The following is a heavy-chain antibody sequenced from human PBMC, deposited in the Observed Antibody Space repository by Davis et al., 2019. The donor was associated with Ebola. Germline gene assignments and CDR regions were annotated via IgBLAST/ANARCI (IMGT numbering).Heavy chain of an antibody. CDR3: ARGQTSGWYYYYYGMDV. Sequence: PSETLSLTCAVYGGSISSYYWSWIRQPPGKGLEWIGSIYHSGSTYYNPSLKSRVTISVDTSKNQFSLNLSSVTAADTAVYYCARGQTSGWYYYYYGMDVWGQGTTVTVSS. V-gene: IGHV4-34*01. CDR1: GGSISSYY. D-gene: IGHD6-19*01. J-gene: IGHJ6*02. CDR2: IYHSGST.